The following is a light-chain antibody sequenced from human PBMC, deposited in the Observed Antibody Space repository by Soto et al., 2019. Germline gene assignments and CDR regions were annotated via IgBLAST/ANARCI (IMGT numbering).Light chain of an antibody. Sequence: QSMLTQPASVSGSPGQSIAITCPGTSSDVGGYNDVSWYQQHPGKAPKLMIYEVSNRPSGVSSRFSGSKSANTASLPISGLQAEDEADYYCSSYTSSSTLYVFGTGTKVTVL. J-gene: IGLJ1*01. V-gene: IGLV2-14*01. CDR2: EVS. CDR1: SSDVGGYND. CDR3: SSYTSSSTLYV.